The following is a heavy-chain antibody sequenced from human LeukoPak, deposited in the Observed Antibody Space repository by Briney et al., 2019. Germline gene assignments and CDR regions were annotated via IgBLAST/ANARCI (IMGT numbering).Heavy chain of an antibody. Sequence: GASVKVSCKTSGYTFSDYYIHWVRQAPGQGLEWMGWINPNSGETKSAQKFQGRVTMTGDTSISTAYMGLRRVTSDDTAVYYCARGWDQRKHREGFDYWGQGTLVAVSS. CDR3: ARGWDQRKHREGFDY. CDR2: INPNSGET. V-gene: IGHV1-2*02. CDR1: GYTFSDYY. D-gene: IGHD1-14*01. J-gene: IGHJ4*02.